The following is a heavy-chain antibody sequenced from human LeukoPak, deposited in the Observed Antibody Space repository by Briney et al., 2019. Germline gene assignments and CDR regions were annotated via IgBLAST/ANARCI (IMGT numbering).Heavy chain of an antibody. CDR3: AKVPLIAAPTHFDY. D-gene: IGHD6-13*01. J-gene: IGHJ4*02. V-gene: IGHV3-48*03. Sequence: QTGGSLTLSCALSGLPLSSFDMNWARHATGKGLEWVSYISSRGSTIYYADSVKGRFTISRDNAKNPLYLQMNSLRPEDTAVYYGAKVPLIAAPTHFDYGGQGTLVTVP. CDR2: ISSRGSTI. CDR1: GLPLSSFD.